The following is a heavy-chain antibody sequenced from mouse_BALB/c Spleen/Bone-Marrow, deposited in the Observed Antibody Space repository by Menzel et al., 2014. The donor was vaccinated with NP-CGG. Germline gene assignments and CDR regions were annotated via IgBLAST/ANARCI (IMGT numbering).Heavy chain of an antibody. CDR1: GYAFTDYL. J-gene: IGHJ2*01. CDR2: INPGSGST. Sequence: QVQLKESGAELVRPGTSVKVSCKASGYAFTDYLMEWLKRRPGQGLEWIGVINPGSGSTNYNEKFKDKATLTADKSSSTAYMQLSSLTSDDSAVYFCARYDGYFDYWGQGTILTVSS. D-gene: IGHD2-3*01. V-gene: IGHV1-54*01. CDR3: ARYDGYFDY.